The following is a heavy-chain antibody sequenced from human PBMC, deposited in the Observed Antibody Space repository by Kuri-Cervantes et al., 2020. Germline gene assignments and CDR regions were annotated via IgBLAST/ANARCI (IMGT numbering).Heavy chain of an antibody. CDR3: ARLGSGGSRVDYYYYGMDV. J-gene: IGHJ6*02. CDR2: MNPNSGNT. V-gene: IGHV1-8*01. Sequence: ASVKVSCKASGYTFTSYDINWVRQATGQGLEWMGWMNPNSGNTGYAQKFQGRVTMTRNTSISTAYMELSSLRSEDTAVYYCARLGSGGSRVDYYYYGMDVWGQGTTVTVSS. D-gene: IGHD2-15*01. CDR1: GYTFTSYD.